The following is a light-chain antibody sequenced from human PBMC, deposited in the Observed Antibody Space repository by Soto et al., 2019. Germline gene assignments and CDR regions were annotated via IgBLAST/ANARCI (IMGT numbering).Light chain of an antibody. CDR3: CSYAGSYTLYV. J-gene: IGLJ1*01. CDR2: EVA. Sequence: QSVLTQPASVSGSPGQSITISCTGTNSDVGSYNLVSWYQRHPGKAPKLMIYEVAKRPSGVSNRFSGSKSGITASLTISGLQAEDEADYYCCSYAGSYTLYVFGTGTKLTVL. V-gene: IGLV2-23*02. CDR1: NSDVGSYNL.